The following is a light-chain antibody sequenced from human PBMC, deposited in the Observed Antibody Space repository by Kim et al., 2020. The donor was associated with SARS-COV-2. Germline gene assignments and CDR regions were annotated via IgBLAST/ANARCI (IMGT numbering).Light chain of an antibody. CDR1: SSNIGSNT. J-gene: IGLJ1*01. V-gene: IGLV1-44*01. Sequence: GQRVTISCSGSSSNIGSNTVNWDQQLPGTAPKLLIYGNNRRPSGVPDRFSGSKSGTSASLAISGLQSEDEADYCCAAWDDSLNGPVFGTGTKVTVL. CDR3: AAWDDSLNGPV. CDR2: GNN.